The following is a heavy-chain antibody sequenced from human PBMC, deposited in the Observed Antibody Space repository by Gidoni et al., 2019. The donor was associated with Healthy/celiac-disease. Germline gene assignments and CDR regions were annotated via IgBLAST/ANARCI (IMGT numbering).Heavy chain of an antibody. CDR1: GFTFSSYA. Sequence: EVQLLESGGGLVQPGGSLRLSCAASGFTFSSYALSWVRQAPGKGLEWVSAISGSGGSTYYADSVKGRFTISRDNSKNTLYLQMNSLRAEDTAVYYCAKDAYSNYVWSTSHYYYYMDVWGKGTTVTVSS. CDR2: ISGSGGST. D-gene: IGHD4-4*01. V-gene: IGHV3-23*01. J-gene: IGHJ6*03. CDR3: AKDAYSNYVWSTSHYYYYMDV.